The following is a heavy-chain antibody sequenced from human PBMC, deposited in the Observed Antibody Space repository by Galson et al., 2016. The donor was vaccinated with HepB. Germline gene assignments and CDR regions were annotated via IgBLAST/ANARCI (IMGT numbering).Heavy chain of an antibody. CDR2: ISHTGST. CDR3: SSGGLGGLFDY. J-gene: IGHJ4*02. V-gene: IGHV4-34*01. D-gene: IGHD3-16*01. CDR1: GGSFSTYY. Sequence: ETLSLTCAVYGGSFSTYYWSWIRQPPGKGLEWIGEISHTGSTNYSPSLKSRVTISVDTSKNQFSLKLSSVTAADTAVYYCSSGGLGGLFDYWGQGTLVTVSS.